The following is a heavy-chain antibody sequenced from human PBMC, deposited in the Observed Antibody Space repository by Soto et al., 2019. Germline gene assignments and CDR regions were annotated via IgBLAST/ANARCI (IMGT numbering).Heavy chain of an antibody. CDR1: GFTFSSYA. J-gene: IGHJ6*02. V-gene: IGHV3-30-3*01. CDR2: ISYDGSNK. Sequence: GSLRLSFAASGFTFSSYAMHWVRQAPGKGLEWVAVISYDGSNKYYADSVKGRFTISRDNSKNTLYLQMNSLRAEDTAVYYCARDRAGNHYYYGMDVWGQGTTVTV. CDR3: ARDRAGNHYYYGMDV. D-gene: IGHD6-13*01.